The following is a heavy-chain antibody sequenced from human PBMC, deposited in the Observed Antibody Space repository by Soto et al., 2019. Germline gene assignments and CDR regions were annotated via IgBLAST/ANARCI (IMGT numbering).Heavy chain of an antibody. CDR2: IIPIFGTA. D-gene: IGHD5-18*01. V-gene: IGHV1-69*05. J-gene: IGHJ4*02. CDR3: ARYTGGYSYGSSHFDY. Sequence: QVQLVQSGAEVKKPGSSVKVSCKASGGTFSSYAISWVRQAPGQGLEWMGGIIPIFGTANYAQKFQGRVTITXXQXTXXADTEMSSQRSEDTAVYYCARYTGGYSYGSSHFDYWGQGTLVTVSS. CDR1: GGTFSSYA.